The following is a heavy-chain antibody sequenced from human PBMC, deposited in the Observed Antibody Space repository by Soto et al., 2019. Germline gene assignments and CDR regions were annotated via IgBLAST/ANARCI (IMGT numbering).Heavy chain of an antibody. CDR2: IYDSAST. CDR1: CSSVCSYF. J-gene: IGHJ3*01. CDR3: VSSRSAIYGDSFDV. V-gene: IGHV4-59*02. D-gene: IGHD2-15*01. Sequence: LPESGPRLVRPSETLSLPCNVSCSSVCSYFWYWLRQSPGQGLEWIGCIYDSASTNFPPALQHRVTILLASAKNHFSLKLTFATATDTSMYYWVSSRSAIYGDSFDVCCQRQMVTVSA.